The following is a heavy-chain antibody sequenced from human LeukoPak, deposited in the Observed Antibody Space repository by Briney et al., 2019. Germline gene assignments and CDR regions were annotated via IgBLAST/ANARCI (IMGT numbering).Heavy chain of an antibody. J-gene: IGHJ6*02. V-gene: IGHV3-13*04. D-gene: IGHD5-18*01. CDR1: GFTFSSYD. CDR3: AKDRRVQLWSTYYYYYGMDV. CDR2: IGTAGDT. Sequence: GGSLRLSCAASGFTFSSYDMHWVRQATGKGLEWVSGIGTAGDTYYPGSVKGRFTISRDNSKNSLYLQMNSLRTEDTALYYCAKDRRVQLWSTYYYYYGMDVWGQGTTVTVSS.